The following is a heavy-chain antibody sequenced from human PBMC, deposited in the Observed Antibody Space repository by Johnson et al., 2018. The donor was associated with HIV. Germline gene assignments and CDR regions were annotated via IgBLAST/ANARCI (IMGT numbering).Heavy chain of an antibody. CDR1: GFTFNNYD. D-gene: IGHD2-15*01. CDR3: ARARWYLGGGSCCAFDL. CDR2: IRYDGSNK. V-gene: IGHV3-30*02. J-gene: IGHJ3*01. Sequence: VQLVESGGGVVQPGGSLRLSCAASGFTFNNYDMHWVRQAPGKGLEWVAFIRYDGSNKYYADSVKGRFTISRDNAKNSLYLQMNSLRAEDTALYYCARARWYLGGGSCCAFDLWGQGTMVTVSS.